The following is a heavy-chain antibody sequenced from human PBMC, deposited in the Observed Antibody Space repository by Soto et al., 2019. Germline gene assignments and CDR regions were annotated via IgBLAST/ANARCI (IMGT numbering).Heavy chain of an antibody. V-gene: IGHV3-23*01. Sequence: GGSLRLSCAASGFTFKKYAMSWVRQAPGKGLEWVSVISESGGSTNYADSVKGRFTISRDNSTTTLYLQMNSLRVEETTAYNCGNGGGTTVACVARGARGTRVPVSS. J-gene: IGHJ4*02. D-gene: IGHD1-7*01. CDR3: GNGGGTTVACVAR. CDR2: ISESGGST. CDR1: GFTFKKYA.